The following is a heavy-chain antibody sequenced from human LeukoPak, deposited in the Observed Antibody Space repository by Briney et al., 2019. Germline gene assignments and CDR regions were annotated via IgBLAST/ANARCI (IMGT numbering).Heavy chain of an antibody. CDR1: GYTFTGYY. CDR2: INPNSSDT. Sequence: ASVKVSCKASGYTFTGYYMHWVRHAPEQGLEWMGWINPNSSDTKDAQKFQGRVTMTRDTSISTAYMELSRLRSDDTAVYYCASQRGSYLWGTDFDYWGQGTLVTVSS. D-gene: IGHD3-16*01. CDR3: ASQRGSYLWGTDFDY. J-gene: IGHJ4*02. V-gene: IGHV1-2*02.